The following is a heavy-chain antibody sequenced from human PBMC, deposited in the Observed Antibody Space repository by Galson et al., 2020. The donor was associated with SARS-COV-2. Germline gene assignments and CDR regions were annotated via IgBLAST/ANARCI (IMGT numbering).Heavy chain of an antibody. V-gene: IGHV4-39*01. D-gene: IGHD2-21*01. CDR1: NDSITNNDFY. CDR2: ITDSGYA. CDR3: AKWNRVVAAGNPGFDV. Sequence: SQTLSLTCNVFNDSITNNDFYWGWIRQPPGKGLEWIGRITDSGYATYNPSLKGRLTLSRDTSKNQFSLNLNSVTAADTAIYFCAKWNRVVAAGNPGFDVWGQGAMVSVSS. J-gene: IGHJ3*01.